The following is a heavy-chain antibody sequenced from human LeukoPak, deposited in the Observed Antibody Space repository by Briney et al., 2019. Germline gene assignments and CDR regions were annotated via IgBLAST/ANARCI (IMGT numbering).Heavy chain of an antibody. V-gene: IGHV3-23*01. CDR2: MAGSSGNT. Sequence: PGGSLRLSCSASGFTLTDYVMGWVRQAPGKGLEWVAGMAGSSGNTYYADSVKGRFTMSRDLSVNMVYLDIDSLRAEDTGVYYCAKDQTRSASAPTMHY. D-gene: IGHD3-3*01. CDR3: AKDQTRSASAPTMHY. J-gene: IGHJ6*01. CDR1: GFTLTDYV.